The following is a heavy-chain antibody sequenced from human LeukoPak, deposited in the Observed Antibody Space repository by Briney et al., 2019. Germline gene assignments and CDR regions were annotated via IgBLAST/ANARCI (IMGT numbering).Heavy chain of an antibody. D-gene: IGHD6-19*01. J-gene: IGHJ6*03. Sequence: RESGPALVKPTQTLTLTCTFSGFSLSTSGMCVSWIRQPPGKALEWLARIDWDDDKYYSTSLKTRLTISKDTSKNQVVLTMTNMDPVDTATYYCARARPESFSSDWYRGGYNYYMDVWGKGTTVTISS. CDR1: GFSLSTSGMC. CDR2: IDWDDDK. CDR3: ARARPESFSSDWYRGGYNYYMDV. V-gene: IGHV2-70*11.